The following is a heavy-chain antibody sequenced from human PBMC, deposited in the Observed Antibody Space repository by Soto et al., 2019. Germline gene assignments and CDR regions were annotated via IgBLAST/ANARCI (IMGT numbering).Heavy chain of an antibody. J-gene: IGHJ6*02. D-gene: IGHD2-15*01. CDR2: IYYSGST. Sequence: SETLSLTCTVSGGSISSGGYYWSWIRQHPGKGLEWIGYIYYSGSTYYNPSLKSRVTISVDTSKNQFSLKLSPVTAADTAVYYCARAPRGGGYYYYGMDVWGQGTTVTVSS. CDR1: GGSISSGGYY. CDR3: ARAPRGGGYYYYGMDV. V-gene: IGHV4-31*03.